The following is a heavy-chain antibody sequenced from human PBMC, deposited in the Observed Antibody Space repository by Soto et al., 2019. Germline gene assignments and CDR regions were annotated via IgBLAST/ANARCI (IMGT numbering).Heavy chain of an antibody. Sequence: PPETLRLTWHVSGYSIGSSIGYRGWISQPPGKGLEWIGHIFHTGATYQNPTLKSRLRMSVDTSKNQFSLNLSSVTATDTAIYYCARRRIVPTTNFDYRGQGTLVNVSS. CDR1: GYSIGSSIGY. CDR2: IFHTGAT. J-gene: IGHJ4*02. V-gene: IGHV4-39*01. CDR3: ARRRIVPTTNFDY. D-gene: IGHD2-21*01.